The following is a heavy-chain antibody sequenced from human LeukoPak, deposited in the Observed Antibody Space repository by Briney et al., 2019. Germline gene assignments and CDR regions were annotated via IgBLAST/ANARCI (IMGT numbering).Heavy chain of an antibody. CDR2: INWNGGST. CDR1: GFTFDDYG. V-gene: IGHV3-20*04. Sequence: GGSLRLSCAASGFTFDDYGMSWVRQAPGKGLEWVSGINWNGGSTGYADSVKGRFTISRDNAKNSLYLQMNSLRAEDTALYYCARGDSSSWYGAFDIWGQGTMVTVSS. J-gene: IGHJ3*02. CDR3: ARGDSSSWYGAFDI. D-gene: IGHD6-13*01.